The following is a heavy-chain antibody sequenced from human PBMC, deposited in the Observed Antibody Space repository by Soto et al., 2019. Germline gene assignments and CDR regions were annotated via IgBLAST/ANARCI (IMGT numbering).Heavy chain of an antibody. CDR1: GGTFYTYT. D-gene: IGHD5-18*01. Sequence: ASVKVSCKASGGTFYTYTFSWVRQAPGQGLEWMGSITPIYPTTNYAEKFQGRLTVTADGSTSTAYMELSSLTSDDTAVYYCARIPRYSFPTSDDLDSWGQGTLVTVSS. CDR2: ITPIYPTT. CDR3: ARIPRYSFPTSDDLDS. V-gene: IGHV1-69*13. J-gene: IGHJ4*02.